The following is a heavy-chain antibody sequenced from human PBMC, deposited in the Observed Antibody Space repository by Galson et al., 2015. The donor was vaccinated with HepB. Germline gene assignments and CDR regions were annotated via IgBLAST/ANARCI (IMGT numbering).Heavy chain of an antibody. J-gene: IGHJ3*01. Sequence: SLRLSCASSGFTFGDYAMNWVRQAPGKGLEWVAFIRTETYGGTTEYAASVKGRFTIFRDDSNSIAYLLMNSLKIADTAVYYCTRDLGYYYGSGSDYWGQGTMVTVSS. CDR2: IRTETYGGTT. V-gene: IGHV3-49*04. D-gene: IGHD3-10*01. CDR3: TRDLGYYYGSGSDY. CDR1: GFTFGDYA.